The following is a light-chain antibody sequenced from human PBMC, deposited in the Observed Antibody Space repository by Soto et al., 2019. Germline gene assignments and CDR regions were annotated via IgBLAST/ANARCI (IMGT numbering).Light chain of an antibody. J-gene: IGKJ1*01. V-gene: IGKV1-9*01. CDR2: EAS. CDR1: QAVPNN. CDR3: LQLDSYPRP. Sequence: DIPLPKSPFLLSASVGDRVTITCRPSQAVPNNMAWYQQKPGKPPKLLIYEASTLQSGVPSRFSGSGSGTEFTLSVSSLQPEAFAAYYSLQLDSYPRPLGPGTKVAIK.